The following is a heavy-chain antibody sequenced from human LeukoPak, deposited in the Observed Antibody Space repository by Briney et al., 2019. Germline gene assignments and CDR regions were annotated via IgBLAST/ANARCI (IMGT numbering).Heavy chain of an antibody. CDR2: VDPEDGET. CDR1: GYTFTDYY. CDR3: ATDKKYGIPHFDY. V-gene: IGHV1-69-2*01. Sequence: GASVKVSCKVSGYTFTDYYMHWLQQAPGKGLEWMGLVDPEDGETIYAEKFQGRVTITADTSTDTAYMELSSLRSEDTAVYYCATDKKYGIPHFDYWGQGTLVTVSS. D-gene: IGHD5-18*01. J-gene: IGHJ4*02.